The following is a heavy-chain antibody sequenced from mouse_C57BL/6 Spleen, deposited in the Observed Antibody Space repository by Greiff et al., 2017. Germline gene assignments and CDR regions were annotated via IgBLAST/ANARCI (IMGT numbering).Heavy chain of an antibody. CDR3: ARLRVFYDGYYFDY. D-gene: IGHD2-12*01. Sequence: EVKLQQSGPELVKPGASVKIPCKASGYTFTDYNMDWVKQSHGKSLEWIGDINPNNGGTIYNQKFKGKATLTVDKSSSTAYMELRNLTSEDTAVYYCARLRVFYDGYYFDYWGQGTTLTVSS. J-gene: IGHJ2*01. CDR2: INPNNGGT. V-gene: IGHV1-18*01. CDR1: GYTFTDYN.